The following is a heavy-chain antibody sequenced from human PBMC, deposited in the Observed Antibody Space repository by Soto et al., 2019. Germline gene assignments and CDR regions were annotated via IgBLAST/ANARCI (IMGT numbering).Heavy chain of an antibody. CDR3: ARTDNVGYYPY. V-gene: IGHV4-38-2*01. J-gene: IGHJ4*02. D-gene: IGHD3-3*01. Sequence: PETLSLTCSVSGASIINGYYWACIRQPTGKGLGWGGSIYHSRTTYYTPSLKSRVTISEYTSKNQFSLKLSSVTAADSSVYECARTDNVGYYPYCGQGSLVTVSS. CDR2: IYHSRTT. CDR1: GASIINGYY.